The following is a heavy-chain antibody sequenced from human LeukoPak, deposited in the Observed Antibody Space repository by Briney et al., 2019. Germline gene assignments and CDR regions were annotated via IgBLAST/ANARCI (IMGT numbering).Heavy chain of an antibody. Sequence: GGSLRLSCAAPGFTFSSYGMHWVRQAPGKGLEWVAFIRYDGSNKYYADSVKGRFTISRDNSKNTLYLQMNSLRAEDTAVYYCARVRSSSWYSWFDPWGQGTLVTVSS. CDR3: ARVRSSSWYSWFDP. V-gene: IGHV3-30*02. J-gene: IGHJ5*02. CDR2: IRYDGSNK. CDR1: GFTFSSYG. D-gene: IGHD6-13*01.